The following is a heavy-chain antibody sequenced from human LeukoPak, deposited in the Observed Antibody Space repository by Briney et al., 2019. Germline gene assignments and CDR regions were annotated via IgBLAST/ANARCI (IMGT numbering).Heavy chain of an antibody. V-gene: IGHV4-59*01. CDR1: GGSISSYY. J-gene: IGHJ5*02. CDR2: IYYSGST. Sequence: SETLSLTCTVSGGSISSYYWSWIRQPPGKGLEWIGYIYYSGSTNYNPSLKSRVTISVDTSKNQFSLKLSSVTAADTAVYYCAREGLLYSSGWSSWFDPWGQGTLVTVSS. CDR3: AREGLLYSSGWSSWFDP. D-gene: IGHD6-19*01.